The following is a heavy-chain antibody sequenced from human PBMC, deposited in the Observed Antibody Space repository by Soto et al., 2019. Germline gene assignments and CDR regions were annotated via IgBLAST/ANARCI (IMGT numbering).Heavy chain of an antibody. CDR1: GFTFSSYG. V-gene: IGHV3-30*18. J-gene: IGHJ6*02. CDR3: AKESSTAMDAYYYYGMDV. CDR2: ISYDGSNK. Sequence: QVQLVESGGGVVQPGRSLRLSCAASGFTFSSYGMHWVRQAPGKGLEWVADISYDGSNKYYADSVKGRFTISSDNSKNTLYLQMNSLRAEDTAVYYCAKESSTAMDAYYYYGMDVWGQGTTVTVSS. D-gene: IGHD5-18*01.